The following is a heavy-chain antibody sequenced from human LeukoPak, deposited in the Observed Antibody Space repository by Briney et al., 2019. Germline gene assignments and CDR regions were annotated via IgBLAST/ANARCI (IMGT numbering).Heavy chain of an antibody. CDR3: AALSYSSGWKDFDY. CDR1: GYTFTSYD. J-gene: IGHJ4*02. V-gene: IGHV1-8*01. Sequence: EAPVKVSCKASGYTFTSYDINWVRQATGQGLEWMGWMNPNSGNTGYAQKFQGRVTMTRNTSISTAYMELSSLRSGDTAVYYCAALSYSSGWKDFDYWGQGTLVTVSS. D-gene: IGHD6-19*01. CDR2: MNPNSGNT.